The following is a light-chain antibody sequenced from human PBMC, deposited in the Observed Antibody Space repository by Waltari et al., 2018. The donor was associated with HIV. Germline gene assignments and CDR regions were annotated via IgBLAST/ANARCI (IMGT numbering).Light chain of an antibody. Sequence: DIQMTQSPSSLSASVGDRVTITCRASQTFSSYLNWYQQKPGKAPKLLIYAASSLQSGVPSRFSGSGSGTDFTLTISSLQPEDFATYYCQQSYSPLTFGGGTKVEI. J-gene: IGKJ4*01. CDR2: AAS. V-gene: IGKV1-39*01. CDR1: QTFSSY. CDR3: QQSYSPLT.